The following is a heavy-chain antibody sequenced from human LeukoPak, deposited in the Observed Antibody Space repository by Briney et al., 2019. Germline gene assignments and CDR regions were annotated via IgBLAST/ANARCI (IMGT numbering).Heavy chain of an antibody. CDR2: ISSSGSTI. Sequence: GASLRLSCAASGFSFSSYEMNWVRQAPGKGLEWVSYISSSGSTIYYADSVKGRFTISRDNAKNSPYLQMNSLRVEDTAVYYCARDPEIAVAEGDFDYWGQGTLVTVSS. D-gene: IGHD6-19*01. CDR1: GFSFSSYE. CDR3: ARDPEIAVAEGDFDY. V-gene: IGHV3-48*03. J-gene: IGHJ4*02.